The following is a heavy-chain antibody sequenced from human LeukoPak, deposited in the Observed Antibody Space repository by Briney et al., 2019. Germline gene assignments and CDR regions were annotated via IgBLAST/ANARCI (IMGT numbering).Heavy chain of an antibody. CDR1: GXTFRSYN. J-gene: IGHJ5*02. CDR2: ISSSGTSI. CDR3: ARGGETRFDL. Sequence: GGSLRLSCAASGXTFRSYNMGWVRQAQGEGLEWVAYISSSGTSINYADSVKGRFTISRDNAKNSLFLQMNSLRDEDTAVYFCARGGETRFDLWGQGTLVTVSS. D-gene: IGHD5-24*01. V-gene: IGHV3-48*02.